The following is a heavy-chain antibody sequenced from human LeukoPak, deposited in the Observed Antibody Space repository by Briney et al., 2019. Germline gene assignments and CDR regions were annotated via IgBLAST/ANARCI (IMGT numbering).Heavy chain of an antibody. Sequence: GGSLRLSCAASGLTFSSYTMNWVRQAPGRGLEWVSSISSGSSYKYFADSVKGRFTISGDNAKNSLYLQMNSLRADDTAVYYCARVHELYRDYWGQGTLVTVSS. D-gene: IGHD2-8*01. J-gene: IGHJ4*02. V-gene: IGHV3-21*06. CDR1: GLTFSSYT. CDR3: ARVHELYRDY. CDR2: ISSGSSYK.